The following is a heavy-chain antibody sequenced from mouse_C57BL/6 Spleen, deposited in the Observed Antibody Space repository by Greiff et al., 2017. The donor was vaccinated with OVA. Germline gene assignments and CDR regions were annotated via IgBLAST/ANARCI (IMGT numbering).Heavy chain of an antibody. D-gene: IGHD2-2*01. Sequence: VQVVESGAELVKPGASVKISCKASGYAFSSYWMNWVKQRPGKGLEWIGQIYPGDGDTNYNGKFKGKATLTADKSSSTAYMQLSSLTSEDSAVYFCARDGYAYYFDYWGQGTTLTVSS. CDR1: GYAFSSYW. J-gene: IGHJ2*01. CDR2: IYPGDGDT. V-gene: IGHV1-80*01. CDR3: ARDGYAYYFDY.